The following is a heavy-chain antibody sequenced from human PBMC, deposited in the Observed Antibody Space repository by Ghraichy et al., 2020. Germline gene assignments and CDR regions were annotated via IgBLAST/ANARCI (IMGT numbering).Heavy chain of an antibody. CDR2: IKQDGSEK. Sequence: GGSLRLSCAASGFTFSSYWMSWVRQAPGKGLEWVANIKQDGSEKYYVDSVKGRFTISRDNAKNSLYLQMNSLRAEDTAVYYCARDSGSLRYCSGGSCYFVPGYYYGMDVWGQGTTVTVSS. D-gene: IGHD2-15*01. CDR1: GFTFSSYW. J-gene: IGHJ6*02. CDR3: ARDSGSLRYCSGGSCYFVPGYYYGMDV. V-gene: IGHV3-7*03.